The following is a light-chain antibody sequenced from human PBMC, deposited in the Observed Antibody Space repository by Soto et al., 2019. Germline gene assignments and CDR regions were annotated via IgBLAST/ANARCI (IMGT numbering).Light chain of an antibody. Sequence: EIVLTQSPGTLSLSPGERATLSCRASQSVSSSYLAWYQQKPGQSPRLLIYRASTRATGIPDRFSGSGSGTDFTLTIARLEPEDFAVYYCQQSSSSPITFGQGTRLEIK. CDR2: RAS. V-gene: IGKV3-20*01. CDR3: QQSSSSPIT. CDR1: QSVSSSY. J-gene: IGKJ5*01.